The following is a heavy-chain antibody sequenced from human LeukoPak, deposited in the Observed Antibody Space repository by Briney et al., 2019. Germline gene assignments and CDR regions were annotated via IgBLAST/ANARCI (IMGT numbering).Heavy chain of an antibody. CDR2: ISSNGGST. D-gene: IGHD3-10*02. CDR3: AELGITMIGGV. V-gene: IGHV3-64*01. CDR1: GFTFSSYA. Sequence: GGSLRLSSAASGFTFSSYAMHWVRQAPGKGLEYVSSISSNGGSTYYANSVKGRFTISRDNSKNTLYLQMGSLRGEDTAVYYCAELGITMIGGVWGKGTTVTISS. J-gene: IGHJ6*04.